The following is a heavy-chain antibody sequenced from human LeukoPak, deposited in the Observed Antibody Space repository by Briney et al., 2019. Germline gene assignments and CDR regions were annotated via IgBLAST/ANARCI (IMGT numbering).Heavy chain of an antibody. V-gene: IGHV1-69*06. CDR2: IIPKFDTA. Sequence: SVKVSCKASGGTFSSYAISWVRQAPGQGLEWMGRIIPKFDTANYAQKFQGRVTITADKSTSTAYMELSSLRSEDAAVYYCAVRNCSSTTCSGPLDYWGQGTLVTVSS. J-gene: IGHJ4*02. CDR1: GGTFSSYA. CDR3: AVRNCSSTTCSGPLDY. D-gene: IGHD2-2*01.